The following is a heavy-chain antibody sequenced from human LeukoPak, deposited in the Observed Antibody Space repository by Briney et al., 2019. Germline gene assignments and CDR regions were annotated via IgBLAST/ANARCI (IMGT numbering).Heavy chain of an antibody. D-gene: IGHD3-9*01. Sequence: GGSLRLSCAASGFTFSSYGMSWVRQAPGKGLEWVSAISGSGGSTYYADSVKGRFTISRDNSKNTLYLQMNSLRAEDTAVYYCAKNVLRYFDWLLAPMGFDIWGQGTMVTVSS. CDR3: AKNVLRYFDWLLAPMGFDI. J-gene: IGHJ3*02. CDR1: GFTFSSYG. CDR2: ISGSGGST. V-gene: IGHV3-23*01.